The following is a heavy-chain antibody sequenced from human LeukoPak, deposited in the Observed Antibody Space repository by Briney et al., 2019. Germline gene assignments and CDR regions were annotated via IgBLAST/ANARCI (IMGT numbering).Heavy chain of an antibody. V-gene: IGHV3-23*01. Sequence: PGGSLRLSCAASGFTFSSYTMSWVRQAPGKGLEWVSTITTSDGNTYYADSVKGRFTVSRDNSKNTLYLQMNSLRAEDTAVYYCAKNAYIAAAYGWFDPWGQGTLVTVSS. J-gene: IGHJ5*02. CDR2: ITTSDGNT. D-gene: IGHD6-13*01. CDR1: GFTFSSYT. CDR3: AKNAYIAAAYGWFDP.